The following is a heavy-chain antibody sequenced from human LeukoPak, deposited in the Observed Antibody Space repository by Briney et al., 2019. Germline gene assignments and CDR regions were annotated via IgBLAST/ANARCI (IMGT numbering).Heavy chain of an antibody. V-gene: IGHV3-23*01. Sequence: GGSLRLSCAASGFTFSSYAMSWVRQAPGKGLEWVSAISGSGGSTYYADSVKGRFTISRDNSKNTLYLQMNSLRAEDTAVYYCAKGGGSCYGVTDYFDYWGQGTLVTVSS. D-gene: IGHD2-15*01. CDR3: AKGGGSCYGVTDYFDY. CDR1: GFTFSSYA. CDR2: ISGSGGST. J-gene: IGHJ4*02.